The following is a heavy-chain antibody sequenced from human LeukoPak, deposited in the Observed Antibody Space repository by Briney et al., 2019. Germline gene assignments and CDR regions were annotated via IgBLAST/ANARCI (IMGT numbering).Heavy chain of an antibody. J-gene: IGHJ4*02. D-gene: IGHD3-16*01. CDR1: GFTFDDYA. CDR2: IRWNSGSI. CDR3: AKDNGRGGNFDY. Sequence: GGSLRLSCAASGFTFDDYAMHWVRQAPGKGLEWVSGIRWNSGSIGCADSVKGRFTISRDNAKNSLYLQMNSLRAEDTALYYCAKDNGRGGNFDYWGQGTLVTVSS. V-gene: IGHV3-9*01.